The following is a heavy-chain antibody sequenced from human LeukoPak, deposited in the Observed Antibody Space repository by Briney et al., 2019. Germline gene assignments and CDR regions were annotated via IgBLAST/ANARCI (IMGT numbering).Heavy chain of an antibody. CDR3: ARDPGDY. V-gene: IGHV3-74*01. J-gene: IGHJ4*02. CDR1: GFIFSSYW. CDR2: INTDGSST. D-gene: IGHD3-10*01. Sequence: AGGSLRLSCAASGFIFSSYWMHWVRHAPGKGLAWVSRINTDGSSTSYADSVKGRFTISRDNAKNSLYLQMNSLRAEDTAVYYCARDPGDYWGQGTLVTVSS.